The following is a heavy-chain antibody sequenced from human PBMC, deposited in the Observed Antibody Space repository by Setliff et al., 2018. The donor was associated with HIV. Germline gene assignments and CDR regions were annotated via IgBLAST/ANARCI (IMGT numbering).Heavy chain of an antibody. CDR2: VQTSGST. CDR1: GDSLNNDNHR. CDR3: ARARRGSGSFFPNWFDP. V-gene: IGHV4-61*09. Sequence: PSETLSLTCTVSGDSLNNDNHRWAWIRQPAGRGLEWLGHVQTSGSTKYNASLTGRVSFSIDTSTNQFSLKLTSVTAADTAVYYCARARRGSGSFFPNWFDPWGQGTLVTV. D-gene: IGHD3-10*01. J-gene: IGHJ5*02.